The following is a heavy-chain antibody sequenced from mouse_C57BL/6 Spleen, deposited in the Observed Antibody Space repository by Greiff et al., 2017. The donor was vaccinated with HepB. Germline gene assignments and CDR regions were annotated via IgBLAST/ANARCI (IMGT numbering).Heavy chain of an antibody. D-gene: IGHD2-4*01. CDR3: ARRGVFYDSFDY. J-gene: IGHJ2*01. CDR1: GYTFTDYY. V-gene: IGHV1-19*01. CDR2: IIPFNGGT. Sequence: VQLQQSGPVLVKPGASVKMSCKASGYTFTDYYMNWVKQSHGKSLEWIGVIIPFNGGTNDNQKFKGKATLTVDKSSSTAYMELNSLTSEDSAVYYCARRGVFYDSFDYWGQGTTLTVSS.